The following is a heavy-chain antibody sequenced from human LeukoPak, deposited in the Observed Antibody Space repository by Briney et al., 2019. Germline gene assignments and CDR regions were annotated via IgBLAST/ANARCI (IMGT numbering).Heavy chain of an antibody. V-gene: IGHV1-2*02. CDR2: INPNSGGT. J-gene: IGHJ4*02. Sequence: ASVKVSCKASGYTFTGYYMHWVRQAPGQGLEWMGWINPNSGGTNYAQKFQGRVTMTRDTSISTAYMELSSLRSEDTAVYYCARDFYYYDSSGDTLPVSDYWGQGTLVTVSS. CDR1: GYTFTGYY. D-gene: IGHD3-22*01. CDR3: ARDFYYYDSSGDTLPVSDY.